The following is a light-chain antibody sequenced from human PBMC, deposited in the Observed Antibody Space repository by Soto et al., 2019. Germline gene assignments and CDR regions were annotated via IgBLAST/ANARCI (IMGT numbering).Light chain of an antibody. Sequence: EFVQTQSPATLSVSPGKRDTLSYGGNRCVAPHSPRSRQKPGQAPRLLIYGASTRATGIPARFSGSGSGTEFTLTISRLQPEDFAVYYCQQYNSWPPTFGRGTKVDIK. CDR1: RCVAPH. CDR2: GAS. J-gene: IGKJ4*01. V-gene: IGKV3-15*01. CDR3: QQYNSWPPT.